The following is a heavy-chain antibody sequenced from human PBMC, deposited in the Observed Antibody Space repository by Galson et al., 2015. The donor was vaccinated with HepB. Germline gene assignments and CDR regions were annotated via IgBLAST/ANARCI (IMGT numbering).Heavy chain of an antibody. Sequence: SLRLSCAASGFNFSDYYMRWIRQASGKGLEWISYATSSSSYRSYADSVKGRFTISRDNAKNALYLQMNSLRAEDTAVYYCARDMRDWGIFGLAVKGVGNYYGMDVWGQGTTVTVSS. D-gene: IGHD3/OR15-3a*01. J-gene: IGHJ6*02. V-gene: IGHV3-11*05. CDR1: GFNFSDYY. CDR3: ARDMRDWGIFGLAVKGVGNYYGMDV. CDR2: ATSSSSYR.